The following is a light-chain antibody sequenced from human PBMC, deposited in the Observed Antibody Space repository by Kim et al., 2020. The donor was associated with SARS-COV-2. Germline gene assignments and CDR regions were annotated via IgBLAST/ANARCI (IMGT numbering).Light chain of an antibody. Sequence: GETGRVSCGGNSIGSKSVHWYRQKSGQAPVLVVYYDSDRPSGIPERFSGSNSGNTATLTISRVEAGDEADYYCQVWDSTSDHRVVFGGGTQLTVL. J-gene: IGLJ2*01. V-gene: IGLV3-21*02. CDR1: SIGSKS. CDR3: QVWDSTSDHRVV. CDR2: YDS.